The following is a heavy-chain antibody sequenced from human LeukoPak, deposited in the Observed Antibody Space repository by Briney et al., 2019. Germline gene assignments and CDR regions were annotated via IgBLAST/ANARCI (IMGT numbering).Heavy chain of an antibody. D-gene: IGHD6-6*01. V-gene: IGHV4-4*07. J-gene: IGHJ5*02. Sequence: RASETLSLTCTVSGGSISSYYWSWIRQPAGKGLEWIGRIYTSGSTNYNPSLKSRVTISVDTSKNQFSLKLSSVTAADTAVYYCARRPRVYSSSEDWFDPWGQGTLVTVSS. CDR1: GGSISSYY. CDR2: IYTSGST. CDR3: ARRPRVYSSSEDWFDP.